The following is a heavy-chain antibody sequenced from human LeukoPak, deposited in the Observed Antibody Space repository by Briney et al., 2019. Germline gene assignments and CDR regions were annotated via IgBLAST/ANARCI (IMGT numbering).Heavy chain of an antibody. CDR2: ISAFNGNT. D-gene: IGHD1-7*01. V-gene: IGHV1-18*01. Sequence: GASVKVSCKASGYTFTSYGISWMRQAPGQVLEWMGWISAFNGNTNYAHKVQGRVTMTTDTSTSTAYMELRSLRSDDTALHYCARVSGITGTQSDYWGQGTLVTVSS. CDR3: ARVSGITGTQSDY. CDR1: GYTFTSYG. J-gene: IGHJ4*02.